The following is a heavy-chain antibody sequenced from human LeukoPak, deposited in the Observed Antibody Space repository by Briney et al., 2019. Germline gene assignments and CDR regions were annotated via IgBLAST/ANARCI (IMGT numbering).Heavy chain of an antibody. CDR3: AKGGITMVRGAIDY. Sequence: GGSLRLSCAASGFTFSSYSMNWVRQAPGKGLEWVSSISSSSSYIYYADSVKGRFTISRDNAKNSLYLQMNSLRAEDTALYYCAKGGITMVRGAIDYWGQGTLVTVSS. CDR2: ISSSSSYI. D-gene: IGHD3-10*01. V-gene: IGHV3-21*04. CDR1: GFTFSSYS. J-gene: IGHJ4*02.